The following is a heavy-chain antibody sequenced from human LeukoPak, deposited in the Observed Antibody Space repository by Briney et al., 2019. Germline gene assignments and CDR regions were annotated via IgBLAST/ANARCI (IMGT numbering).Heavy chain of an antibody. V-gene: IGHV1-18*01. CDR1: GYTFTSYG. D-gene: IGHD3-3*01. Sequence: ASVKVSCKASGYTFTSYGISWVRQAPGQGLEWMGWISAYNGNTSYAQKLQGRVTMTTDTSTSTAYMELRSLRSDDTAVYYCARARSYDFWSGSNYYYYYMDVWGKGTTVTVSS. CDR3: ARARSYDFWSGSNYYYYYMDV. CDR2: ISAYNGNT. J-gene: IGHJ6*03.